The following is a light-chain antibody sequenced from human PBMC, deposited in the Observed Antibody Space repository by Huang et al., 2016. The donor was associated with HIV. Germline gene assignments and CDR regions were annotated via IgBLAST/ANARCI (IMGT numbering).Light chain of an antibody. CDR1: QSVKKN. CDR2: GAS. V-gene: IGKV3D-15*01. J-gene: IGKJ1*01. CDR3: HQYDGWPRT. Sequence: EIVMTQSPATLPVSPGARATLSCRARQSVKKNLAWYQKKPDHAPRLVVYGASTRATGIPPRFSGSGSGTNFTLTIHNVQSEDFAVYFCHQYDGWPRTFGQGTKVEVK.